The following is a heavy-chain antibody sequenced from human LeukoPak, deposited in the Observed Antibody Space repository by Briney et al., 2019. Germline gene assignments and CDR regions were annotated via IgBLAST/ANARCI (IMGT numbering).Heavy chain of an antibody. Sequence: GGSLRLSCAASAFIFNNYYMSWIRQAPEKGLECVSYISNSGSTMFYADSVKGRFTISRDNAKNSLYLQMNSLRAEDTAVYYCAKSSGYYDCWGQGTLVTVSS. CDR3: AKSSGYYDC. CDR1: AFIFNNYY. V-gene: IGHV3-11*01. D-gene: IGHD3-22*01. CDR2: ISNSGSTM. J-gene: IGHJ4*02.